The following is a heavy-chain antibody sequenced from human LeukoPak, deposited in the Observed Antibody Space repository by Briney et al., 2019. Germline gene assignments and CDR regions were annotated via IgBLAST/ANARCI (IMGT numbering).Heavy chain of an antibody. D-gene: IGHD2/OR15-2a*01. Sequence: SETLSLTCSVSGYSISRGYHWAWVRQPPGKGLEWIGSVHHSGATYYNPSLNSRLTISADTSKNQFSLKVDSVTAADTAVYYCARINFNSDYWGQGTLVSVSS. V-gene: IGHV4-38-2*02. CDR1: GYSISRGYH. J-gene: IGHJ4*02. CDR3: ARINFNSDY. CDR2: VHHSGAT.